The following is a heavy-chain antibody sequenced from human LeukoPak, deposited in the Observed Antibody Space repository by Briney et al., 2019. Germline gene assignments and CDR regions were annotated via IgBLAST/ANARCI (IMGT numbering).Heavy chain of an antibody. CDR3: ASRYDSSGYLLQGPRRRDYFDY. D-gene: IGHD3-22*01. Sequence: SVKVSCKASGGTFSSYAISWVRQAPGRGLEWMGGIIPIFGTANYAQKFQGRVTITADESTSTAYMELSSLRSEDTAVYYCASRYDSSGYLLQGPRRRDYFDYWGQGTLVTVSS. V-gene: IGHV1-69*13. CDR2: IIPIFGTA. J-gene: IGHJ4*02. CDR1: GGTFSSYA.